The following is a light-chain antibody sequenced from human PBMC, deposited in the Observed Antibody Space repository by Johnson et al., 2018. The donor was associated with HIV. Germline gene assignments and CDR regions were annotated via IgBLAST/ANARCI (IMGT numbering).Light chain of an antibody. CDR1: SSNIGNNY. CDR3: GTWDSNLRKV. J-gene: IGLJ1*01. V-gene: IGLV1-51*01. Sequence: QSILTQPPSVSAAPGQKVTISCSGSSSNIGNNYVSWYRQLPGTAPKLLIYENNKRPSGIPDRFSGSKSGTSATLGITGLQTGDEADYYCGTWDSNLRKVLETGTKFTVL. CDR2: ENN.